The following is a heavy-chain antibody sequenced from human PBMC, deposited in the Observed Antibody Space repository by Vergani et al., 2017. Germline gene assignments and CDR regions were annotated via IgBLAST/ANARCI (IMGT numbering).Heavy chain of an antibody. CDR2: IYHSGNT. J-gene: IGHJ4*02. V-gene: IGHV4-4*01. CDR3: ASNPRLGGDVVDS. D-gene: IGHD3-16*01. Sequence: QVQLQESGPGLVKPPGTLSLTCAVSGGSISTNNWWSWVRQPPGKGLEWIGEIYHSGNTNYNPSLKSRVTISVDKSKNQFSLKLTSVTAADTAVYFCASNPRLGGDVVDSWGQGTLVTVSS. CDR1: GGSISTNNW.